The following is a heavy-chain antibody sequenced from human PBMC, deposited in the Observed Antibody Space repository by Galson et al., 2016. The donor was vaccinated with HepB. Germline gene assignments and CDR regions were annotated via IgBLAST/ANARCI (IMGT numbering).Heavy chain of an antibody. D-gene: IGHD6-25*01. V-gene: IGHV5-51*01. J-gene: IGHJ4*02. CDR1: GYKFTNYW. CDR2: IYPDDSDT. CDR3: AKTYNSGWHAGFHY. Sequence: QSGAEVKKPGESLKISCRASGYKFTNYWIGWVRQMPGKGLEWMGIIYPDDSDTRYSPSFQGQVTISADKSTNTAYLRRSSLKASDTAIYYCAKTYNSGWHAGFHYWGQGTRVTVSS.